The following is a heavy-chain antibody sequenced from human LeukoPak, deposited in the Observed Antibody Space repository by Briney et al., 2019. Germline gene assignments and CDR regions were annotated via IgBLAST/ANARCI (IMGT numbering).Heavy chain of an antibody. J-gene: IGHJ3*02. CDR1: GGSISSSSYY. Sequence: SETLSLTCTVSGGSISSSSYYWGWIRQPPGKGLEWIGSIYYSGSTYYTPSLKSRVTISVDTSKNQFSLKLSSVTAADTAVYYCARSTYYDFWSGYFIWGQGTMVTVSS. D-gene: IGHD3-3*01. V-gene: IGHV4-39*01. CDR3: ARSTYYDFWSGYFI. CDR2: IYYSGST.